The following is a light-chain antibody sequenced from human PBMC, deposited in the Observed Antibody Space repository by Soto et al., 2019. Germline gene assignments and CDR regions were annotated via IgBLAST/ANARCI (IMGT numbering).Light chain of an antibody. J-gene: IGKJ1*01. CDR3: QQSYTTPRT. Sequence: DIQMTQSPSSLSASVGDRVTITCRASQSISTYLNWYHQKPGKAPKLLIYSASNLQSRVPSGFSGSGSGTDFTITIDSLQPEDFATYYCQQSYTTPRTFGQGTKVEIK. CDR1: QSISTY. V-gene: IGKV1-39*01. CDR2: SAS.